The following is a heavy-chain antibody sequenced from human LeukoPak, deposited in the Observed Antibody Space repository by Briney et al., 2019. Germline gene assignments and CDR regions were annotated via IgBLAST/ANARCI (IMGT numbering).Heavy chain of an antibody. D-gene: IGHD5-24*01. CDR2: IIPMFGTA. CDR3: ARERSAIDMTTTFTGVGDDDFDI. CDR1: GGTFSSYA. V-gene: IGHV1-69*05. J-gene: IGHJ3*02. Sequence: SVKVSCKASGGTFSSYAISWVRQAPGQGLEWMGGIIPMFGTANYAHKFQGRVTLTTDESTSTAYMELSSLRSEDTAVYYCARERSAIDMTTTFTGVGDDDFDIWGQGTMVTVSS.